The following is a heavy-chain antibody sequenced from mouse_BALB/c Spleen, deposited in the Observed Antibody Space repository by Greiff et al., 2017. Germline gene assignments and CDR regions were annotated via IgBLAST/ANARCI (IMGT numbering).Heavy chain of an antibody. CDR1: GYTFTNYW. J-gene: IGHJ3*01. D-gene: IGHD1-1*01. CDR2: IYPGGGYT. CDR3: ARPATVVARGFAY. Sequence: QVQLKESGAELVRPGTSVKISCKASGYTFTNYWLGWVKQGPGHGLEWIGDIYPGGGYTNYNEKFKGKATLTAETSSSTAYMQLSSLTSEDSAVYFGARPATVVARGFAYWGQGTLVTVSA. V-gene: IGHV1-63*02.